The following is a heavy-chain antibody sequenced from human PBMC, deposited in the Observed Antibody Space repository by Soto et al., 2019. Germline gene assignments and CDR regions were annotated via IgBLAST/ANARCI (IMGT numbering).Heavy chain of an antibody. CDR2: INHSGST. D-gene: IGHD2-15*01. J-gene: IGHJ1*01. Sequence: QVQLQQWGAGLLKPSETLSLTCAVYGGSFSGYYWSWIRQPPGKGLEWIGEINHSGSTNYNPSLKSRVTISVDTSKNQFSLKLSSVTAADTAVYYCARGVPVVVERHVYFQHWGQGTLVTVSS. CDR3: ARGVPVVVERHVYFQH. CDR1: GGSFSGYY. V-gene: IGHV4-34*01.